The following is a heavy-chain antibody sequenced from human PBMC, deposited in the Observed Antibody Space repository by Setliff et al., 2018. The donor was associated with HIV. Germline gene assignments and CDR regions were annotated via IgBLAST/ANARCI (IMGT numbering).Heavy chain of an antibody. V-gene: IGHV3-23*01. CDR3: AKDKGSSGWSA. Sequence: GGSLRLSCAASGFAFSTYAMSWVRQAPGKGLEWVSAISDSGGGTYYADSGKGRFTVSRDNSKYTLYLQMNRLRVEDTAVYYCAKDKGSSGWSAWGQGTLVTVPQ. D-gene: IGHD6-19*01. CDR2: ISDSGGGT. CDR1: GFAFSTYA. J-gene: IGHJ5*02.